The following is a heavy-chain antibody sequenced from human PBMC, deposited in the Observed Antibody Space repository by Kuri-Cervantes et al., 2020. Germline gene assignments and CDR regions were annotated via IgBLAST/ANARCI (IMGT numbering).Heavy chain of an antibody. J-gene: IGHJ4*02. CDR2: IIPIFGTA. V-gene: IGHV1-69*06. CDR3: ARRSVAGTGFDY. D-gene: IGHD6-19*01. CDR1: GGTFSSYA. Sequence: SVKVSCKASGGTFSSYAISWVRQAPGQGLEWMGGIIPIFGTANYAQKFQGRVTITADKSTSTAYMELSSLRSEDTAVYYCARRSVAGTGFDYWGQGTLVTVSS.